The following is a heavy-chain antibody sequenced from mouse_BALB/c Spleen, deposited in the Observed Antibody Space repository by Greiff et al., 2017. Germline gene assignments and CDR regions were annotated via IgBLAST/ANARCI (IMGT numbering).Heavy chain of an antibody. Sequence: EVKLQQSGAELVKPGASVKLSCTASGFNIKDTYMHWVKQRPEQGLEWIGRIDPANGNTKYDPKFQGKATITADTSSNTAYLQLSSLTSEDTAVYYCARGIYDGYYWAMDYWGQGTSVTVSS. V-gene: IGHV14-3*02. J-gene: IGHJ4*01. CDR2: IDPANGNT. CDR1: GFNIKDTY. D-gene: IGHD2-3*01. CDR3: ARGIYDGYYWAMDY.